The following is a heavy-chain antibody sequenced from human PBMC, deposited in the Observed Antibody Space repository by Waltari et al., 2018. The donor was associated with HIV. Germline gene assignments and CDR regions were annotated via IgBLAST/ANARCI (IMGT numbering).Heavy chain of an antibody. D-gene: IGHD6-13*01. Sequence: QVQLQESGPGLVKPSGTLSLTCAVSGGSISRSNWWSWVRQPPGKGLEWIGEIYHSGSTNYNPSLKSRVTISVDKSKNQFSLKLSSVTAADTAVYYCASLVHYSSSLNWFDPWGQGTLVTVSS. J-gene: IGHJ5*02. CDR1: GGSISRSNW. CDR3: ASLVHYSSSLNWFDP. CDR2: IYHSGST. V-gene: IGHV4-4*02.